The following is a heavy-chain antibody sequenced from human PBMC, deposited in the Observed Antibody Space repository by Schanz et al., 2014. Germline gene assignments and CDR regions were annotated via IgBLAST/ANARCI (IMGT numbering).Heavy chain of an antibody. Sequence: QVQLQESGPGPVKPSQTLSLTCAVSGGSISSGGYYWTWIRQHPGKGLEWIGSIYYSGSTYYNPSLKSRVMISLDTSKNQFSLRLPSVTAADTAVYYCYGMDVWGQGTTVTVSS. J-gene: IGHJ6*02. CDR3: YGMDV. CDR2: IYYSGST. CDR1: GGSISSGGYY. V-gene: IGHV4-31*09.